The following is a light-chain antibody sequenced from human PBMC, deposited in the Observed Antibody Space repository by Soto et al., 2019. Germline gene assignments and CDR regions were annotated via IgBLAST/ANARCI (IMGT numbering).Light chain of an antibody. Sequence: DIQMTQSTSTLSASVGDRVTITCRASQSITIWLAWYQQKPGKAPKLLIFDASSLESGVPSRFSGSGSGTEFTLTISSLQPDDFATYYCQQYNSYSWTFGQGTKVEIK. J-gene: IGKJ1*01. V-gene: IGKV1-5*01. CDR1: QSITIW. CDR2: DAS. CDR3: QQYNSYSWT.